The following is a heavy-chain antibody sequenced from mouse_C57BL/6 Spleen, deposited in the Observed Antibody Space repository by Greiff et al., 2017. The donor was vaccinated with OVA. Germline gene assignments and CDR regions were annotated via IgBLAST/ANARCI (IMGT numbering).Heavy chain of an antibody. J-gene: IGHJ4*01. CDR3: ARERYYYGSSYTMDY. CDR1: GYTFTSYW. CDR2: IYPGSGST. Sequence: QVQLQQPGAELVKPGASVKMSCKASGYTFTSYWITWVKQRPGQGLEWIGDIYPGSGSTNYNEKFKSKATLTVDTSSSTAYMQLGSLTSEDSAVDYGARERYYYGSSYTMDYWGQGTSVTVSS. D-gene: IGHD1-1*01. V-gene: IGHV1-55*01.